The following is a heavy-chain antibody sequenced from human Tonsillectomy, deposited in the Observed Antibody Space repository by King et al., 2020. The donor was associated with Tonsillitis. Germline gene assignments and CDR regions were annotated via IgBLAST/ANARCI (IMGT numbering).Heavy chain of an antibody. CDR1: GYTFRGYY. D-gene: IGHD3-16*01. Sequence: QLVQSGAEVKKPGASVKVSCKASGYTFRGYYMHWVRQAPGQGLEWMGWINPNSGVTNYAQKFQGRVTMTRDTSISTADMEMSRLRSDDTDVYYCVRGGNRLRVYSYHYYVMPVWGQGTTVTAS. V-gene: IGHV1-2*02. CDR2: INPNSGVT. CDR3: VRGGNRLRVYSYHYYVMPV. J-gene: IGHJ6*02.